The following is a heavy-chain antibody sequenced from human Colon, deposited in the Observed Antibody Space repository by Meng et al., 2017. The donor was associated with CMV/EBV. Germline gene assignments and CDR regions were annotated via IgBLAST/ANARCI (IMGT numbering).Heavy chain of an antibody. D-gene: IGHD3-10*01. V-gene: IGHV3-72*01. Sequence: GESLKISCAVSGFIFSDHYMDWFRQAPGKGLEWVGRIKNKANSYITEYAAPVRGRFTISRDDSKNSLYLEVNSLKTEDTAVYYCGRDSMKGGGFDCWGQGVLVTVSS. CDR2: IKNKANSYIT. J-gene: IGHJ4*02. CDR1: GFIFSDHY. CDR3: GRDSMKGGGFDC.